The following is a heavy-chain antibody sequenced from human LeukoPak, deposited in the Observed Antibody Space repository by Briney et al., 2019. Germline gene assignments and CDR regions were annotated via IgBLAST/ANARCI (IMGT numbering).Heavy chain of an antibody. J-gene: IGHJ4*02. CDR1: GYTLTELS. V-gene: IGHV1-24*01. D-gene: IGHD6-13*01. Sequence: ASVKGSCTVSGYTLTELSMHWVRQAPGNGREWVGDFDPVDGETHYTQKCQGRVTMTEDTSTDTAYMELSSLRSEDTAVYYCATDSRIAAAGTYYFDYWGQGTLVTVSS. CDR2: FDPVDGET. CDR3: ATDSRIAAAGTYYFDY.